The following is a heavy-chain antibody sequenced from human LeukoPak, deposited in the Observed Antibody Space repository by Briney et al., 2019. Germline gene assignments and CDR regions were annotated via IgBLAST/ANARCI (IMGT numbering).Heavy chain of an antibody. CDR3: ARRKIAARPNYYYGMDV. J-gene: IGHJ6*02. CDR1: GGTFSSYA. V-gene: IGHV1-69*13. CDR2: IIPIFGTA. Sequence: ASVKVSCKASGGTFSSYAISWVRQAPGQGLEWMGGIIPIFGTANYAQKFQGRVTITADESTSTAYMELSGLRSEDTAVYYCARRKIAARPNYYYGMDVWGQGTTVTVSS. D-gene: IGHD6-6*01.